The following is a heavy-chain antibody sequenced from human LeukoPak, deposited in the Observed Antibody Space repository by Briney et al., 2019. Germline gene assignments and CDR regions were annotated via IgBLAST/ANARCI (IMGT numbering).Heavy chain of an antibody. CDR2: ISGSGGST. CDR1: GFTFSSYA. V-gene: IGHV3-23*01. CDR3: AGVSGFWSGYRNWFDP. D-gene: IGHD3-3*01. J-gene: IGHJ5*02. Sequence: GGSLRLSCAASGFTFSSYAMSWVRQAPGKGLEWVSAISGSGGSTYYADSVKGRFTISRDNSKNTLYLQMNSLRAEDTAVYYCAGVSGFWSGYRNWFDPWGQGTLVTVSS.